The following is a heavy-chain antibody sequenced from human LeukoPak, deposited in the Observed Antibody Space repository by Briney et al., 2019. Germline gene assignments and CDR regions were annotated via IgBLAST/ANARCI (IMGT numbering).Heavy chain of an antibody. CDR1: GFSLSSYA. Sequence: GGSLRLSCAASGFSLSSYAIHWVRQAPGKGLEWVAIISYDGSKKYYADSVKGRFTISRDNSKNTLYLQMNSLRTEDTAVYYCARSAAAGRIVATFGYWGQGTLVIVSS. D-gene: IGHD5-12*01. V-gene: IGHV3-30*04. J-gene: IGHJ4*02. CDR2: ISYDGSKK. CDR3: ARSAAAGRIVATFGY.